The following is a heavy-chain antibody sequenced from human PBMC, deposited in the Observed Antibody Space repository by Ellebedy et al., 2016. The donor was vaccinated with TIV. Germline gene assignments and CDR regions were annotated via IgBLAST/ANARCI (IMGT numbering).Heavy chain of an antibody. Sequence: PGGSLRLSCAASGFTFSSYWMQRVRQAPGKGLVWVSGISVDGSTTIYADSVRGRFTISRDNAKNTVYLQMNNLRVEDSAVYYCARDFWSRGWGQGTPITVSS. J-gene: IGHJ4*02. CDR2: ISVDGSTT. D-gene: IGHD3-3*01. V-gene: IGHV3-74*01. CDR1: GFTFSSYW. CDR3: ARDFWSRG.